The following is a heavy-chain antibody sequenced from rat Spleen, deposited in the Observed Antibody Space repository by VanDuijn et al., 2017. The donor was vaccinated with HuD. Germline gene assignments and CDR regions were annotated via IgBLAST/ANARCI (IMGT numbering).Heavy chain of an antibody. J-gene: IGHJ2*01. D-gene: IGHD4-3*01. CDR3: SKWGDSGYFDN. CDR2: SGYDGSTP. V-gene: IGHV5-29*01. Sequence: EVQLVESGGGLVQPGRSLKLSCEASGFTFSDYGMAWVRQAPTKGLEWVATSGYDGSTPYYRDSVKGRFTISKDNAKSTLYLQMNSLRSEDTATYYCSKWGDSGYFDNWGQGVMVTVSS. CDR1: GFTFSDYG.